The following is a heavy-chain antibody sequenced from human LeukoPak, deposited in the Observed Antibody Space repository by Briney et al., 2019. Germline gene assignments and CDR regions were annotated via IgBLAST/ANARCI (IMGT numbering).Heavy chain of an antibody. CDR2: IYHIGST. Sequence: SETLSLTCGVSGYSISRGYYWAWNRPPQGKGLEWIGTIYHIGSTYSTPSLGSRVTISVDTSKNEFSLNLKSVTAADTAVYYCAKAGWIITSGIDYWGQGALVTVSS. CDR3: AKAGWIITSGIDY. V-gene: IGHV4-38-2*01. D-gene: IGHD3-10*01. J-gene: IGHJ4*02. CDR1: GYSISRGYY.